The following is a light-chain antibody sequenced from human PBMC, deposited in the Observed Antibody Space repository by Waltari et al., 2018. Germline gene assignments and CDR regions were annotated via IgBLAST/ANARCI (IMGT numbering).Light chain of an antibody. Sequence: QSVLTQPPSVSETPGQRVTISCSGSGSNIFSNHANWYQQVPGAAPKLLLVNNNERPSGIPDRFSGSKSGTAASLAISGLRSEDEADYYCAAWDDSLNGPVFGGGTKLTVL. V-gene: IGLV1-44*01. J-gene: IGLJ3*02. CDR3: AAWDDSLNGPV. CDR2: NNN. CDR1: GSNIFSNH.